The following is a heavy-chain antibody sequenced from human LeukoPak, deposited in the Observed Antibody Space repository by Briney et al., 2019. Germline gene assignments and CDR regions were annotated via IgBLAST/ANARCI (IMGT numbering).Heavy chain of an antibody. J-gene: IGHJ6*03. CDR2: IKQNGSEK. CDR1: GFTFSSYC. V-gene: IGHV3-7*01. CDR3: ARVSKLLRDHWEYYYMDV. Sequence: PGGSLRLSCAASGFTFSSYCMSWVRQAPGKGLEWVANIKQNGSEKYYVDSVKGRFTISRDNAKNSLYLQMNSLRAEDTAVYYCARVSKLLRDHWEYYYMDVWGKGTTVTVSS. D-gene: IGHD1-26*01.